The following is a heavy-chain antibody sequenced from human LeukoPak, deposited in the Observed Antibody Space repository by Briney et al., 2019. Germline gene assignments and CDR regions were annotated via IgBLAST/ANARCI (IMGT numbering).Heavy chain of an antibody. Sequence: ASXXVSCKASGYTFSCYYMHWVRQAPGQGLEWMGWINPNSGGTDYAQKFQGRVTMTRDTSISTAYMELSRLRSDDTAVYYCASGDRVTMLRGGNIGYFDYWGQGTLVTVSS. D-gene: IGHD3-10*01. V-gene: IGHV1-2*02. J-gene: IGHJ4*02. CDR1: GYTFSCYY. CDR3: ASGDRVTMLRGGNIGYFDY. CDR2: INPNSGGT.